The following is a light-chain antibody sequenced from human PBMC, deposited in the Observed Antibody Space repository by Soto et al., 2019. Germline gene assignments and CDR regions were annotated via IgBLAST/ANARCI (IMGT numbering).Light chain of an antibody. CDR1: QSVTNSF. Sequence: EIVLAQSPGTLSLSPGERANLSCSASQSVTNSFLAWYQQKPGQAPRLLIYGASRRATGIPGRFTGSGSGTDFTLTISRLEPEDFAVYYCQQYVSSPWAFGQGTKVDIK. CDR2: GAS. J-gene: IGKJ1*01. CDR3: QQYVSSPWA. V-gene: IGKV3-20*01.